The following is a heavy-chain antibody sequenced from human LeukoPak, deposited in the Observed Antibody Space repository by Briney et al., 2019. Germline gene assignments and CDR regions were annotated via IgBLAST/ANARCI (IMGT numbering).Heavy chain of an antibody. Sequence: SETLSLTCAVYGGSFSGYYWSWIRQPPGKGLEWIGEINHSGSTNYNPSLKRRVTISVDTSKNQFSLKLSSVTAADTAVYYCARTYGLWTYYYYYMDVWGKGTTVTVSS. V-gene: IGHV4-34*01. CDR3: ARTYGLWTYYYYYMDV. J-gene: IGHJ6*03. CDR1: GGSFSGYY. CDR2: INHSGST. D-gene: IGHD5-18*01.